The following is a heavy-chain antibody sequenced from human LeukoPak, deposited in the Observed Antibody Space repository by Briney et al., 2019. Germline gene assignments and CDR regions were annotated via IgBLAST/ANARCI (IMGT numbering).Heavy chain of an antibody. J-gene: IGHJ6*03. CDR1: GFTFSSYE. CDR2: ISSSGSTI. CDR3: ARVTVTTFSPTDYMDV. V-gene: IGHV3-48*03. D-gene: IGHD4-17*01. Sequence: GGSLRLSCAASGFTFSSYEMNWVRQAPGKGLEWFSYISSSGSTIYYADSVKGRFTISRDNAKNSLYLQMNNLRAEETAVYYCARVTVTTFSPTDYMDVWGKGTTVTISS.